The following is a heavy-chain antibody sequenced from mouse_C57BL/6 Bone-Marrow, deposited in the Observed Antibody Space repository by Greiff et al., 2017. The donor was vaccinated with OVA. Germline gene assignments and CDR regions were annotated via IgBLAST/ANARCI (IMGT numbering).Heavy chain of an antibody. J-gene: IGHJ2*01. CDR2: FNYDGSST. V-gene: IGHV5-16*01. CDR1: GFTFSDYY. D-gene: IGHD4-1*01. CDR3: AREEANWDVGYYFDY. Sequence: EVQLVESEGGLVQPGSSMKLSCTASGFTFSDYYLAWVRQVPEKGLEWVANFNYDGSSTYYLDSLKSRFIISRDNAKNILYLQMSSLKSEDTATYYCAREEANWDVGYYFDYWGQGTTLTVSS.